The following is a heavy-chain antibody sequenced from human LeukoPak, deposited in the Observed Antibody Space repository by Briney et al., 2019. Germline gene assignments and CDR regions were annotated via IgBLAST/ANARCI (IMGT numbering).Heavy chain of an antibody. V-gene: IGHV3-48*04. CDR3: ARARYTSGWETLDY. J-gene: IGHJ4*02. CDR2: ISSRSSTI. Sequence: PGGSLRLSCVASGFTFSSYGMNWVRQAPGKGLEWISYISSRSSTIYYADSVKGRFTISRDNAKNSLYLQMNSLRAEDTAVYYCARARYTSGWETLDYWGQGTLVTVSS. CDR1: GFTFSSYG. D-gene: IGHD6-19*01.